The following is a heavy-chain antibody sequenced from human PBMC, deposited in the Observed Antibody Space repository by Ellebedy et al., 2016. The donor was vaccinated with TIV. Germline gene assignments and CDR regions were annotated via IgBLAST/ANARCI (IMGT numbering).Heavy chain of an antibody. CDR2: ISYDGSNK. CDR1: GFTFRSYS. V-gene: IGHV3-30-3*01. D-gene: IGHD2-2*02. CDR3: ARAPNPYQLLYSEYFQH. Sequence: LSLTXAASGFTFRSYSIHWVRQAPGKGLEWVAVISYDGSNKYYADSVKGRFTISRDNSKNTLYLQMNSLRAEDTAVYYCARAPNPYQLLYSEYFQHWGQGTLVTVSS. J-gene: IGHJ1*01.